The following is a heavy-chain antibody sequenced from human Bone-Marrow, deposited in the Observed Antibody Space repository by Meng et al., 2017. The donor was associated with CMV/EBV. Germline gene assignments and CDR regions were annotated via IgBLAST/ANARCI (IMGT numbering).Heavy chain of an antibody. CDR3: ASGY. V-gene: IGHV3-23*01. D-gene: IGHD6-19*01. Sequence: GGPLGLSCVVSGLSFSNYGMSWVRQAPGKGLEWVSVISTSGGSAYYADSVKGRFTVSRDNSKNTLYLQMESLRVDDTAVYYCASGYWGQGTLVTVSS. J-gene: IGHJ4*02. CDR2: ISTSGGSA. CDR1: GLSFSNYG.